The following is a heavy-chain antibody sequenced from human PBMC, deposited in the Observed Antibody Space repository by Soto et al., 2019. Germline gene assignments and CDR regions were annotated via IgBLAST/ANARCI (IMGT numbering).Heavy chain of an antibody. J-gene: IGHJ1*01. Sequence: ASVKVSCKASGYTFTSYARHWVRQAPGQRLEWMGWINAGNGNTKYSQKFQGRVTITRDTSASTAYMELSSLRSEDTAVYYCARASLNYGDYPNWGQGTLVTVSS. V-gene: IGHV1-3*01. CDR2: INAGNGNT. D-gene: IGHD4-17*01. CDR3: ARASLNYGDYPN. CDR1: GYTFTSYA.